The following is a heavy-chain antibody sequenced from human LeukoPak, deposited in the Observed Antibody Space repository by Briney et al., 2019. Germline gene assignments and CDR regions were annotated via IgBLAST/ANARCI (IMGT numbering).Heavy chain of an antibody. CDR3: ATDKEAYGSGSYWGSFDY. CDR1: GYTFTSYY. CDR2: INPNSGGT. J-gene: IGHJ4*02. D-gene: IGHD3-10*01. V-gene: IGHV1-2*02. Sequence: ASVKVSCKASGYTFTSYYMHWVRQAPGQGLEWMGWINPNSGGTNYAQKFQGRVTMTRDTSISTAYMELSRLRSDDTAVYYCATDKEAYGSGSYWGSFDYWGQGTLVTVSS.